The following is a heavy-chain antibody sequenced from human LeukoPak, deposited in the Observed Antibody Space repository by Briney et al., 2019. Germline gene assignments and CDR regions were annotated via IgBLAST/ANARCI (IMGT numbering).Heavy chain of an antibody. CDR2: ISSTGRT. CDR1: DDSITMYF. CDR3: AKGAGPPWFDP. J-gene: IGHJ5*02. D-gene: IGHD6-19*01. Sequence: PSETLSLTCTVSDDSITMYFWSWIRQPAGKGLEWIGRISSTGRTDYNPSLTSRVTISVDTSKNQLSMKLSSVTAADTAVYYCAKGAGPPWFDPWGQGTLVTVSS. V-gene: IGHV4-4*07.